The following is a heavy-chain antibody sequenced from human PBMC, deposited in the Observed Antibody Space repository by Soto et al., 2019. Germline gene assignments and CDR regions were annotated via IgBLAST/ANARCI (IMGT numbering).Heavy chain of an antibody. CDR3: ARTRSAWSDFHYYSLDV. V-gene: IGHV3-30*03. Sequence: HGGSLRLSFAASGFTFNIYGMHWVRQGPGNGLEWVAFISYDSTKTYYADSVKGRFTISRDNSNSALYVQMNSLTGEDTAVYYCARTRSAWSDFHYYSLDVWGQGTTVTVSS. CDR2: ISYDSTKT. D-gene: IGHD1-26*01. CDR1: GFTFNIYG. J-gene: IGHJ6*02.